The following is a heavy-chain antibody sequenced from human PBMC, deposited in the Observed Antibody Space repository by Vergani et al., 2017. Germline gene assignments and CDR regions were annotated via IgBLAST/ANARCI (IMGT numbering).Heavy chain of an antibody. CDR3: ARVNTETNGHLYYYYYMDV. Sequence: QVQLQQWGGGLLKPSETLSLTCVVNGGSFTSYHWTWIRQSPGEGLVWVGDIDHTGRPDYNPSLMSRHTMSVEKSRNQFSLTINSVTATDTAIYFCARVNTETNGHLYYYYYMDVWGQGTAVTVS. V-gene: IGHV4-34*01. CDR1: GGSFTSYH. CDR2: IDHTGRP. D-gene: IGHD4-11*01. J-gene: IGHJ6*03.